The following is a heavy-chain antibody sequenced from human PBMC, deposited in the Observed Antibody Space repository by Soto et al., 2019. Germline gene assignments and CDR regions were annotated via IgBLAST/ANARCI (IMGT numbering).Heavy chain of an antibody. CDR3: AKDQGYNWNYRWFDP. Sequence: GGSLRLSCAASGFTFSSYAMSWVRQAPGKGLEWVSTINSGGSTYYADSVKGRFTISRDNSKNTLYPQMNSLRVEDTAVYYCAKDQGYNWNYRWFDPWGQGTLVTVSS. CDR1: GFTFSSYA. D-gene: IGHD1-7*01. V-gene: IGHV3-23*01. CDR2: INSGGST. J-gene: IGHJ5*02.